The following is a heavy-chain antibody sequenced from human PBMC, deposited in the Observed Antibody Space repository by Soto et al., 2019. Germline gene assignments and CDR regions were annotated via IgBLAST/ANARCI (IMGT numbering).Heavy chain of an antibody. Sequence: GGSLRLSCAASGFTFDDYAMHWVRQAPGKGLEWVSGISGNGGSIDYADSVKGRFTISRDNAKNTLYLQMNSLRAEDTAVYYCAKDWGDIVVVVAATDYWGQGTLVTVSS. CDR1: GFTFDDYA. CDR2: ISGNGGSI. V-gene: IGHV3-9*01. CDR3: AKDWGDIVVVVAATDY. D-gene: IGHD2-15*01. J-gene: IGHJ4*02.